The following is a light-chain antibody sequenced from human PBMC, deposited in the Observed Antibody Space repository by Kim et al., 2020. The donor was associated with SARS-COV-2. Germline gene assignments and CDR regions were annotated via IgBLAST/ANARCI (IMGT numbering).Light chain of an antibody. CDR2: SND. V-gene: IGLV1-44*01. J-gene: IGLJ2*01. Sequence: PGQRVTISCSGGSSNISSYVVNWYQQLPGAAPKLLIYSNDERPSGVPDRFSGSKSGTSASLAISGLQSEDEGEYYCATWDNSLVVLFGGGTQLTVL. CDR3: ATWDNSLVVL. CDR1: SSNISSYV.